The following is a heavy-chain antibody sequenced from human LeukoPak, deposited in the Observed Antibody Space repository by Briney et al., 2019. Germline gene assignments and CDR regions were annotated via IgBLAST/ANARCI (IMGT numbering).Heavy chain of an antibody. CDR2: IKSTTDGGTT. CDR1: GFTFSNAW. J-gene: IGHJ4*02. Sequence: GGSLRLSCAGSGFTFSNAWMSWVRQAPGKGLEWVGRIKSTTDGGTTDYAAPVKGRFTISRDDSKNTLYLQMNSLKTEDTAVYCCTTESPNFDYWGQGTLVTVSS. V-gene: IGHV3-15*01. CDR3: TTESPNFDY.